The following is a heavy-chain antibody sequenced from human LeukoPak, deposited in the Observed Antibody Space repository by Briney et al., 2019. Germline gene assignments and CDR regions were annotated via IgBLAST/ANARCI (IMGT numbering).Heavy chain of an antibody. V-gene: IGHV4-34*01. CDR1: GGSFSGYY. D-gene: IGHD6-13*01. CDR3: ARVGSFIAAAGS. Sequence: PSETLSLTCAVYGGSFSGYYWSWIRQPPGKGLEWIGEINHSGSTNYNPSLKSRVTISVDTSKNQFSLKLSSVTAADTAVYYCARVGSFIAAAGSGGQGTLATAS. CDR2: INHSGST. J-gene: IGHJ4*02.